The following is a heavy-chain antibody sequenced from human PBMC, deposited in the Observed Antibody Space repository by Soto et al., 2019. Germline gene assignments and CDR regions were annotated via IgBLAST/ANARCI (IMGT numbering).Heavy chain of an antibody. V-gene: IGHV3-33*01. J-gene: IGHJ4*02. CDR3: ARGLYGSGSYYLAY. Sequence: GGSLRLSCAASGFTLRSYGMHWVRQAPGKGLEWVAVIWYDGDNEYYADSVKGRFTISRDNSKNTLYLQMNSLRAEDTAVYYCARGLYGSGSYYLAYWGQGTLVTVSS. D-gene: IGHD3-10*01. CDR2: IWYDGDNE. CDR1: GFTLRSYG.